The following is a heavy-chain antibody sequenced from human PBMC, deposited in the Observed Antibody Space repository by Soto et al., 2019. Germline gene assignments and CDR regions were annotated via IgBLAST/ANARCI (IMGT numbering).Heavy chain of an antibody. J-gene: IGHJ2*01. D-gene: IGHD1-26*01. CDR3: ARLIVGVNWYFYL. Sequence: QMQLVESGGDLVKPGGSLRLSCAASGFNFGDYYMSWVRQAPGKGLEWVSFVSSTGGYTKYSDSVGGRFTVSRDNGKNSLHLQLNSLRVDDTAVYSCARLIVGVNWYFYLWGSGTLVTVSS. CDR1: GFNFGDYY. V-gene: IGHV3-11*06. CDR2: VSSTGGYT.